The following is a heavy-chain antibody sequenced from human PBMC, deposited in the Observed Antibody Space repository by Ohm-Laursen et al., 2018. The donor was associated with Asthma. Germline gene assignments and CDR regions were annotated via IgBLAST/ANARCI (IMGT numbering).Heavy chain of an antibody. CDR1: GFTFSSYS. J-gene: IGHJ6*02. CDR3: ARDPDYGSRYGMDV. Sequence: SLRLCTASGFTFSSYSMNWVRQAPGKGLEWVSYISSSSSTIYYADSVKGRFTISRDNAKNSLYLQMNSLRDEDTAVYYCARDPDYGSRYGMDVWGQGTTVTVSS. V-gene: IGHV3-48*02. D-gene: IGHD3-10*01. CDR2: ISSSSSTI.